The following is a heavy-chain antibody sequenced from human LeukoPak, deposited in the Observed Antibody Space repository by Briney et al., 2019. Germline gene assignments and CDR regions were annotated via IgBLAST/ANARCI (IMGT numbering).Heavy chain of an antibody. CDR1: GDSITAYY. J-gene: IGHJ5*02. CDR3: ARRRAEGGSNDHYYWFDP. CDR2: IYFGGTT. Sequence: SETLSLTCTVSGDSITAYYRGWIRQPPGKGLEWVGDIYFGGTTKYNPSLGSGDTISVDTSKNQFSLKLSSVTAADTAVYYCARRRAEGGSNDHYYWFDPWGRGILVTVSS. V-gene: IGHV4-59*08. D-gene: IGHD3-10*01.